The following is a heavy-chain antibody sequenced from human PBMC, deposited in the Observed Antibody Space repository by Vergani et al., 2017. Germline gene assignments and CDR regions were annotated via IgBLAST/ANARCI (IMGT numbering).Heavy chain of an antibody. CDR3: TKGSVYYHDSAGHGYDPYTGFDL. CDR1: GITFWKFG. D-gene: IGHD5-12*01. CDR2: ISWNSGAV. Sequence: EVDLVESGGGLAQPGGSLSLSCEASGITFWKFGMHWVRQGPGKGLEWVSGISWNSGAVDYADSVRGRFTISRDNAKNSLFLEMNSLRFEDTAVYFCTKGSVYYHDSAGHGYDPYTGFDLWGQGTLVTVSS. J-gene: IGHJ3*01. V-gene: IGHV3-9*01.